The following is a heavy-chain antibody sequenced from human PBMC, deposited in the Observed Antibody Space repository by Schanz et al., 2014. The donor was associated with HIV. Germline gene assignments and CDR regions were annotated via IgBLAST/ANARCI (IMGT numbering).Heavy chain of an antibody. CDR1: GFTFSSYA. D-gene: IGHD3-3*01. J-gene: IGHJ6*02. Sequence: QVQVVESGGGVVQPGRSLRLSCAGSGFTFSSYAMHWVRQAPGKGLEWVAFISYDGSSHYSADSVKGRITISRDNSKKKLYLQVDNLTADDTAVYSCARATARSYETWSGYWYGMDVWGQGTTVIVSS. CDR2: ISYDGSSH. CDR3: ARATARSYETWSGYWYGMDV. V-gene: IGHV3-30-3*01.